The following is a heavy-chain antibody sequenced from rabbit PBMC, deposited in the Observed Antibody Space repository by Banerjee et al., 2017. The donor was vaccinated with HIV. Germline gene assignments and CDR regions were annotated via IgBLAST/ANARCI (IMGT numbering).Heavy chain of an antibody. D-gene: IGHD1-1*01. V-gene: IGHV1S43*01. CDR3: ARGDTGSRHSPFNL. CDR2: IYTDSDGT. Sequence: QEQLVESGGGLVTPGGTLTLSCKASGFDFSDYYMTWVRQAPGKGLELIACIYTDSDGTWYASWVNGRFTITRSTSLNTVTLQMTSLTAADTATYFCARGDTGSRHSPFNLWGQGTLVTVS. CDR1: GFDFSDYY. J-gene: IGHJ4*01.